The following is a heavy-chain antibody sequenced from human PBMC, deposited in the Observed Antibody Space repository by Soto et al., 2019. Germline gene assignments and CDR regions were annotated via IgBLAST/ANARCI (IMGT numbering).Heavy chain of an antibody. V-gene: IGHV1-2*02. D-gene: IGHD3-22*01. CDR1: GYTFTGYD. Sequence: ASVKVSCKASGYTFTGYDMHWVRQAPGQGLEWMGWINPNSGGTKSAQKFQGRVTMTRDTSISTTYMELSSPRSEDTALYFCARDKYSDNNGYSPHWGQGTLVTVSS. J-gene: IGHJ4*02. CDR3: ARDKYSDNNGYSPH. CDR2: INPNSGGT.